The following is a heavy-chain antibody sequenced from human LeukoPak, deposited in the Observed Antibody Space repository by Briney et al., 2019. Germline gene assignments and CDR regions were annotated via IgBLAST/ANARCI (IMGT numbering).Heavy chain of an antibody. J-gene: IGHJ4*02. V-gene: IGHV4-34*01. CDR2: ISHTGST. CDR1: GGSFSGYY. Sequence: SETLSLTCAVYGGSFSGYYWSWIRQPPGKGLEWSGEISHTGSTNYNPSLKSRVTISADTSKNQFSLKLSSVTAADTAVYYCARVLYDYVWGSYRVPLEYWGQGTLVTVSS. D-gene: IGHD3-16*02. CDR3: ARVLYDYVWGSYRVPLEY.